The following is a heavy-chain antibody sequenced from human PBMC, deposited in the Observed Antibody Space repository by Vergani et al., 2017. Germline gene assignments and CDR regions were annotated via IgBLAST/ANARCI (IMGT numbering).Heavy chain of an antibody. CDR1: GFTFSSHG. CDR2: IWYDGSNK. V-gene: IGHV3-33*01. CDR3: ARWGNEKRLDS. D-gene: IGHD1-1*01. Sequence: QVQSVESEGGVVQPGRSLTLPCVASGFTFSSHGMHWVRQAPGKGLEWVAVIWYDGSNKYYGDSVKGRFTISRDNSKNTLYLQMNSLGVEDTAVYYCARWGNEKRLDSWGQGTLVTVSS. J-gene: IGHJ5*01.